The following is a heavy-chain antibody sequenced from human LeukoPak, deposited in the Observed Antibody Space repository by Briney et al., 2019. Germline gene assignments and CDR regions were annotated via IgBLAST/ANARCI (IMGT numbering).Heavy chain of an antibody. J-gene: IGHJ6*02. D-gene: IGHD5-24*01. CDR1: GFTFSSNY. Sequence: GGSLRLSCAASGFTFSSNYMSSVRQAPGKGLEWVSVIYSGGSTYYADSVKGRFTISRDNSKNTLYLQMNSLRAEDTAVYYCAREMATIRVLYGMDVWGQGTTVTVSS. CDR3: AREMATIRVLYGMDV. CDR2: IYSGGST. V-gene: IGHV3-53*01.